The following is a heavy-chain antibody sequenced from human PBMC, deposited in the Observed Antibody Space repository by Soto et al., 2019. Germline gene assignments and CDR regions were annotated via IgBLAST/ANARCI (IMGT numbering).Heavy chain of an antibody. CDR2: IYYSGST. CDR3: ARHPAGGVIVNPYYYYMDV. J-gene: IGHJ6*03. D-gene: IGHD3-16*02. CDR1: GGSISSYY. V-gene: IGHV4-59*08. Sequence: SETLSLTCTVSGGSISSYYWSWIRQPPGKGLEWIGYIYYSGSTNYNPSLKSRVTISVDTSKNQFSLKLSSVTAADTAVYYCARHPAGGVIVNPYYYYMDVWGKGTTVTVSS.